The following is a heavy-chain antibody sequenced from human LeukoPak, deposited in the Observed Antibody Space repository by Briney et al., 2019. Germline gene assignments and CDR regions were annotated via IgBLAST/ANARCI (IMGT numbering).Heavy chain of an antibody. Sequence: GASVKVSCKASGYTFTGYYMHWVRQAPGQGLEWMGWINPNSGDTNYAQKFQGRVTMTTETSTSTAYMELGSLGSDETAVYYCARVDLLTGYYFFDYWGQGTLVTVSS. CDR3: ARVDLLTGYYFFDY. V-gene: IGHV1-2*02. J-gene: IGHJ4*02. CDR2: INPNSGDT. CDR1: GYTFTGYY. D-gene: IGHD3-9*01.